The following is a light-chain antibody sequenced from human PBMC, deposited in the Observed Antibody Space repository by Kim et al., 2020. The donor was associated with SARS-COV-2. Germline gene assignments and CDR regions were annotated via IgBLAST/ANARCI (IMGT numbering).Light chain of an antibody. Sequence: ALGQKVRNTRQGDSLRTNYASWYQQKARQAPVLVIYGKNNRPSGIPDRFAGSSSGSTASLTITGAQAEDEADYYCNSRDSSGNQYVFGTGTKVTVL. CDR1: SLRTNY. CDR2: GKN. J-gene: IGLJ1*01. CDR3: NSRDSSGNQYV. V-gene: IGLV3-19*01.